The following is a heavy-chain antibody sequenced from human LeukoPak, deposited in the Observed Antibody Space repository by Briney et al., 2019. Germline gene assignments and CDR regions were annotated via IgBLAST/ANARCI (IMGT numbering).Heavy chain of an antibody. CDR2: IYHSGST. CDR3: AREGYSSGLYYFDY. D-gene: IGHD6-19*01. J-gene: IGHJ4*02. CDR1: GGSISSSNW. Sequence: SGTLSLTCAVSGGSISSSNWWSWVRQPPGKGLEWIGEIYHSGSTNYNPSLKSRDTISVDKSKNQFSLKLSSVTAADTAVYYCAREGYSSGLYYFDYWGQGTLVTVSS. V-gene: IGHV4-4*02.